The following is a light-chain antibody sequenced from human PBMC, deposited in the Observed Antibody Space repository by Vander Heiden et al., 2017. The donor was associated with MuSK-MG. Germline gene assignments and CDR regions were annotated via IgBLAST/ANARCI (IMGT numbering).Light chain of an antibody. V-gene: IGKV1-39*01. CDR3: QQSDSTPLFT. CDR2: AAS. J-gene: IGKJ3*01. Sequence: DIQMTQSPSSLSASVGDRVTITCRASQSISSYLNWYQQKPGKAPKLLIYAASSLQSGVPSRFSGSGAGTDFTHTSSSRQPEDFATYYCQQSDSTPLFTFGPGTKVDIK. CDR1: QSISSY.